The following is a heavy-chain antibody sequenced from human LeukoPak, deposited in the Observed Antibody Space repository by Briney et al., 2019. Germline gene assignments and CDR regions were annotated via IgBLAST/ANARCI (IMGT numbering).Heavy chain of an antibody. CDR2: ISSSSSYV. J-gene: IGHJ4*02. CDR1: GFTFSSYS. D-gene: IGHD6-13*01. Sequence: GGSLRLSCAASGFTFSSYSMNWVRQAPGKGLEWVSSISSSSSYVYYADSVKGRFTISRHNAKNSLYLQMNSLRAEDTAVYYCARISSSWHYFDYWGQGTLVTVSS. CDR3: ARISSSWHYFDY. V-gene: IGHV3-21*01.